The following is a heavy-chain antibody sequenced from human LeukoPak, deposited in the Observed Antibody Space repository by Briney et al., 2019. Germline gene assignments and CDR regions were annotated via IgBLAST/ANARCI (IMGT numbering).Heavy chain of an antibody. CDR2: IIPIFGTA. CDR3: ARSPWEWELPYYYFDY. V-gene: IGHV1-69*01. J-gene: IGHJ4*02. D-gene: IGHD1-26*01. CDR1: GGTFSSYA. Sequence: SVNVSCTASGGTFSSYAISWVRQAPGQGLEWMGGIIPIFGTANYAQKFQGRVTITADESMSTAYMELSSLRSEDTAVYYCARSPWEWELPYYYFDYWGQGTLVTVSS.